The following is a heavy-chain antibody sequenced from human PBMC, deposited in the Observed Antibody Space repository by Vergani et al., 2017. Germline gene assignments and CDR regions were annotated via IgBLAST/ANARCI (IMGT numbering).Heavy chain of an antibody. CDR2: INHSGST. CDR3: ARGLKIRRGEGYSGYDRGQTRRRDYYYGMDV. J-gene: IGHJ6*02. CDR1: GGSFSGYY. Sequence: QVQLQQWGAGLLKPSETLSLTCAVYGGSFSGYYWSWIRQPPGKGLEWIGEINHSGSTNYNPSLKSRVTISVDTSKNQFSLKLSSVTAADTAVYYCARGLKIRRGEGYSGYDRGQTRRRDYYYGMDVWGQGTTVTVSS. V-gene: IGHV4-34*01. D-gene: IGHD5-12*01.